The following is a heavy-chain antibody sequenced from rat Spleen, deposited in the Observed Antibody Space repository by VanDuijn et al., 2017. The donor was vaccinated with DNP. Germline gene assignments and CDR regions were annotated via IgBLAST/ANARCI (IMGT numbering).Heavy chain of an antibody. CDR3: ARWSDYFDY. J-gene: IGHJ2*01. CDR1: GSSITSNY. Sequence: EVQLQESGPGLVKPSQSLSLTCSVTGSSITSNYWGWIRKFPGNKMEWIGHINYSARTTYNPSLKSRISITRDTSKNQFFLQLNSVTTEETATYYCARWSDYFDYWGQGVMVTVSS. CDR2: INYSART. V-gene: IGHV3-1*01.